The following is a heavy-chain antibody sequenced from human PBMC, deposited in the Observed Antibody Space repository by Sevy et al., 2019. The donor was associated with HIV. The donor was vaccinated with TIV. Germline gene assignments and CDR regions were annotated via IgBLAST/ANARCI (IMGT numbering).Heavy chain of an antibody. D-gene: IGHD5-18*01. V-gene: IGHV3-33*01. CDR1: GFTFSSYG. CDR3: ARVRRFYVDTTNYYAMDV. Sequence: GGSLRLSCAASGFTFSSYGMHWVRRAPGKGLEWVALTWYDGSTKFYADSVKGRLTISRDNSKNILSLQMNGLRADDTAVDDCARVRRFYVDTTNYYAMDVWGQGTTVTVSS. J-gene: IGHJ6*02. CDR2: TWYDGSTK.